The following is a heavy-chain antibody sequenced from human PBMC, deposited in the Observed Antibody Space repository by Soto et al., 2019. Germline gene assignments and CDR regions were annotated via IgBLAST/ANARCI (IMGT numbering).Heavy chain of an antibody. CDR1: GFTFSSYA. CDR3: AQGITMVRGVILPSLFFDY. Sequence: EVQLLESGGGLVQPGGSLRLSCAASGFTFSSYAMSWVRQAPGKGLEWVSAISGSGGSTYYADSVKGRFTISRDNSKNTLYLQMISLRAEDTAVYYCAQGITMVRGVILPSLFFDYWGRGSLVTVAS. V-gene: IGHV3-23*01. D-gene: IGHD3-10*01. J-gene: IGHJ4*02. CDR2: ISGSGGST.